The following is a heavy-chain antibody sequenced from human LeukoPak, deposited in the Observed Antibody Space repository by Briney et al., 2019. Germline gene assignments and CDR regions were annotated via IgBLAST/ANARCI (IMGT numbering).Heavy chain of an antibody. CDR2: INAGNGNT. CDR1: EYTFTDYA. Sequence: ASVKVSCKASEYTFTDYAINWVRQAPGQRLEWMGWINAGNGNTKYSQKFQGRVTITRDTSASTAYMELSSLRSEDTAVYYCVRVYGELSLYYFDYWGQGTLVTVSS. CDR3: VRVYGELSLYYFDY. J-gene: IGHJ4*02. D-gene: IGHD3-16*02. V-gene: IGHV1-3*01.